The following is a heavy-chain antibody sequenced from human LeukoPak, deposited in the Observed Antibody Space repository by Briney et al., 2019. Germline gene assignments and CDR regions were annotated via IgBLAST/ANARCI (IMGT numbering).Heavy chain of an antibody. D-gene: IGHD5-18*01. CDR3: ARVQIAYSYGLFDY. CDR2: IYYSGST. J-gene: IGHJ4*02. V-gene: IGHV4-59*01. CDR1: GGSISSYY. Sequence: SETLSLTCTVSGGSISSYYWSWIRQPPGKRLEWIGYIYYSGSTNYNPSLKSRVTISVHTSKNQFSLKLSSVTAADTAVYYCARVQIAYSYGLFDYWGQGTLVTVSS.